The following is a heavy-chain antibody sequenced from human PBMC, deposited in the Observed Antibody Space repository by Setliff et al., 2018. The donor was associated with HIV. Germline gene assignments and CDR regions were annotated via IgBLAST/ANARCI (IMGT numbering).Heavy chain of an antibody. CDR1: GFTFSTYG. J-gene: IGHJ6*03. D-gene: IGHD3-10*01. V-gene: IGHV3-33*01. Sequence: SCAASGFTFSTYGMHWVRQAPGKGLEWVAVTWYDGSDKYYADSVKGRFTISRDNSKNTLYLQMNSLRAEDTAVYYCARDRVESLRFGDLNYMDVWGKGTTVTVSS. CDR2: TWYDGSDK. CDR3: ARDRVESLRFGDLNYMDV.